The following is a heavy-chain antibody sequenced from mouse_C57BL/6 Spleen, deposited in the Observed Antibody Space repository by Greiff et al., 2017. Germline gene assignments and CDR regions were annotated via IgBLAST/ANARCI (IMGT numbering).Heavy chain of an antibody. V-gene: IGHV1-82*01. D-gene: IGHD1-1*02. J-gene: IGHJ3*01. CDR1: GYAFSSSW. CDR2: IYPGDGDT. Sequence: VKLMESGPELVKPGASVKLSCKASGYAFSSSWMNWVKQRPGKGLEWIGRIYPGDGDTKYNGKFKGKDTLTADKSSSTAYMQLGGLTSEDSAVYFCARDYGAFAYWGQGTLVTVSA. CDR3: ARDYGAFAY.